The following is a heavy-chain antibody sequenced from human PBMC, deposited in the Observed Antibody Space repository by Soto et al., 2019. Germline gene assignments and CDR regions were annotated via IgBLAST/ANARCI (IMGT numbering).Heavy chain of an antibody. D-gene: IGHD3-10*01. CDR3: ARENNVLPGGYFDY. CDR1: GVSISSGGYS. J-gene: IGHJ4*02. CDR2: IYHSGST. Sequence: QLQLQESGSGLVKPSQTLSLTCAVSGVSISSGGYSWSWIRQPPGKGLEWIGYIYHSGSTYYNPSLKSRVPISVDRSKNQCSLKLSSVTAADTAVYYCARENNVLPGGYFDYWGQGTLVTVSS. V-gene: IGHV4-30-2*01.